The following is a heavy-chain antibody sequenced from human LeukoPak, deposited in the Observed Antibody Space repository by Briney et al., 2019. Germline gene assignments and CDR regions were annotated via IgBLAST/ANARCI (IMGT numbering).Heavy chain of an antibody. CDR1: GGSISSYY. V-gene: IGHV4-59*01. CDR3: ARDPGDSSGYYYPSGWYDY. J-gene: IGHJ4*02. Sequence: PSETLSLTCTVSGGSISSYYWSWIREPPGKGLEWIGYIYYSGSTNYNPSLKRRVTISVDTSKNQFSLKLSSVTAADTAVYYCARDPGDSSGYYYPSGWYDYWGQGTLVAVSS. D-gene: IGHD3-22*01. CDR2: IYYSGST.